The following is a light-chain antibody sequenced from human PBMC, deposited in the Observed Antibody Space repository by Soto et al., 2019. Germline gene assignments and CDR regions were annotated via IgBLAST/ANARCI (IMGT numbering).Light chain of an antibody. CDR1: QRISSNY. CDR2: AAS. CDR3: QDYGSSPQT. V-gene: IGKV3-20*01. Sequence: DIVLTQSAGALSLSPGERATLSCRASQRISSNYLGWYQQKPGQAPRLLIYAASSRATGIPDRFSGSGSGTDFTLTISRLEPEDFAVYYCQDYGSSPQTFGQGTKVDIK. J-gene: IGKJ1*01.